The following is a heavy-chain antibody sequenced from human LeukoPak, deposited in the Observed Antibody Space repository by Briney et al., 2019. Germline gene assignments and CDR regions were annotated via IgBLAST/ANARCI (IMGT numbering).Heavy chain of an antibody. J-gene: IGHJ4*02. CDR3: ARGLLMYDSSGFHY. D-gene: IGHD3-22*01. CDR1: GGTFSSYA. CDR2: INPNSGGT. Sequence: GASVKVSCKASGGTFSSYAISWVRQAPGQGLEWMGWINPNSGGTNYAQKFQGRVTMTRDTSISTAYMELSRLRSDDTAVYYCARGLLMYDSSGFHYWGQGTLVTVSS. V-gene: IGHV1-2*02.